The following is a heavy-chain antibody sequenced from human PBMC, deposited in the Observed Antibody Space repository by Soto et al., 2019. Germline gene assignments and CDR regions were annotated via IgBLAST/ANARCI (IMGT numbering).Heavy chain of an antibody. D-gene: IGHD6-19*01. Sequence: QVQLVQSGAEVKKPGASVKVSCKASGYTFTSYGISWVRQAPGQGLEWMGWISAYNGNTNYAQKLQGRVTMTTDTPXSXXYLEPRSLRSDDTAVYYCARDAPFGGWARAEYFQHWGQGTLVTVSS. J-gene: IGHJ1*01. V-gene: IGHV1-18*01. CDR3: ARDAPFGGWARAEYFQH. CDR2: ISAYNGNT. CDR1: GYTFTSYG.